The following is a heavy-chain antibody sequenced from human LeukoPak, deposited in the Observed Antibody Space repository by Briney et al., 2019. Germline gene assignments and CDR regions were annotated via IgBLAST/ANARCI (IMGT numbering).Heavy chain of an antibody. Sequence: ASVKVSCKASGYTFNTYGSSWVRQAPGQGLEWMGWINAYNGNTNYAQKLQGRVTMTTETSTSTAYMELRSLRSDDTAVYYCARRQGTTLSFDYWGQGTLVTVSS. CDR1: GYTFNTYG. D-gene: IGHD1-1*01. CDR3: ARRQGTTLSFDY. CDR2: INAYNGNT. V-gene: IGHV1-18*01. J-gene: IGHJ4*02.